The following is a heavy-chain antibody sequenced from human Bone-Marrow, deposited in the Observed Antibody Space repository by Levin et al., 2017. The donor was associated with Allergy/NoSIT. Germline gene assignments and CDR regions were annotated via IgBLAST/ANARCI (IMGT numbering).Heavy chain of an antibody. D-gene: IGHD3-10*01. CDR2: ISYDGSNK. Sequence: GGSLRLSCAASGFTFSSYGMHWVRQAPGKGLEWVAVISYDGSNKYYADSVKGRFTISRDNSKNTLYLQMNSLRAEDTAVYYCAKVLYYYGSGTPSASPDYWGQGTLVTVSS. CDR3: AKVLYYYGSGTPSASPDY. V-gene: IGHV3-30*18. CDR1: GFTFSSYG. J-gene: IGHJ4*02.